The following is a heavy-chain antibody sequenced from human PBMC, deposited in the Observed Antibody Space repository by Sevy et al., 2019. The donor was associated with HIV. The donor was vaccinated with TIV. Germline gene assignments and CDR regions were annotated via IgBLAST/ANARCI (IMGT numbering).Heavy chain of an antibody. CDR2: ISSSSSYI. CDR3: ARAWQWLVPCDAFDI. D-gene: IGHD6-19*01. J-gene: IGHJ3*02. V-gene: IGHV3-21*01. CDR1: GFTFSSYS. Sequence: GGSLRLSCAASGFTFSSYSMNWVRQAPGKGLEWVSSISSSSSYIYYTDSVKGRFTISRDNAKNSLYLQMNSLRAEDTAVYYCARAWQWLVPCDAFDIWGQGTMVTVSS.